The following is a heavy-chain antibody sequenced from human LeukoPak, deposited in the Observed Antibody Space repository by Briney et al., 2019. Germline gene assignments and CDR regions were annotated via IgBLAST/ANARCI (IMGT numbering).Heavy chain of an antibody. D-gene: IGHD6-13*01. CDR1: GESFSGYY. CDR2: SNHSGST. CDR3: ARLDDRAARIAVGRSSTWSSRRGFDY. V-gene: IGHV4-34*01. J-gene: IGHJ4*02. Sequence: SETLSLNCAVYGESFSGYYWSWIRQPPGKGLEWIGESNHSGSTNYIPSLKSRVTISVDTSKNQFSLKLNSVTAADTAVYYCARLDDRAARIAVGRSSTWSSRRGFDYWGQGTLVTVSS.